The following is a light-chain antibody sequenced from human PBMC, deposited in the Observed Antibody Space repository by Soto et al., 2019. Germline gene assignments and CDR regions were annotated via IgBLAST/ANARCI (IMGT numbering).Light chain of an antibody. J-gene: IGLJ2*01. V-gene: IGLV2-8*01. CDR3: SSYAGKGI. CDR2: EVN. Sequence: QSALTQPPSASGSPGQSVTISCTGTSSDVGGYNYVSWHQHHPGKAPKLIIYEVNKRPSGVPDRFSGSQSGNTASLTVSGLQAEDEADYYCSSYAGKGIFGGGTKLTVL. CDR1: SSDVGGYNY.